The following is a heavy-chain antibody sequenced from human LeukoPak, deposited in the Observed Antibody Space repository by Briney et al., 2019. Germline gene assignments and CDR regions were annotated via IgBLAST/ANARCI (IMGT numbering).Heavy chain of an antibody. D-gene: IGHD2/OR15-2a*01. CDR2: MWSDGSNK. J-gene: IGHJ4*02. CDR1: GFTFSSYD. Sequence: GGSLRLSCAASGFTFSSYDMHWVRQAPGKGLEWVAVMWSDGSNKYHADSVKGRFTISRDNSKNTLYLQMNSLRAEDTAVYYCARNSALDYWGQGILVTVSS. V-gene: IGHV3-33*01. CDR3: ARNSALDY.